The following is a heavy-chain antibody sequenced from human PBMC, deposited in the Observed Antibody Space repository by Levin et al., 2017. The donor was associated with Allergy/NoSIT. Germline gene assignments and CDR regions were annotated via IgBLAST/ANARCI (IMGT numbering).Heavy chain of an antibody. CDR2: ISGSGGST. Sequence: GESLKISCAASGFTFSSYAMSWVRQAPGKGLEWVSAISGSGGSTYYADSVKGRFTISRDNSKNTLYLQMNSLRAEDTAVYYCAKPPGGVQLWLLYYYGMDVWGQGTTVTVSS. CDR3: AKPPGGVQLWLLYYYGMDV. J-gene: IGHJ6*02. V-gene: IGHV3-23*01. D-gene: IGHD5-18*01. CDR1: GFTFSSYA.